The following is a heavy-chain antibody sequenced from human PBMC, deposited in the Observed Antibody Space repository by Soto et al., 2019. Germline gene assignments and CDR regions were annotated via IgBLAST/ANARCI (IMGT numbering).Heavy chain of an antibody. Sequence: SETLSLTCAFYGASSSNYYWIWIRQSPVNGLEFIGEINHILITNYNPSLKSRFTISIYTSKIHFSLRLSSFTAAYSTVYYCAGAADRRSYSGLDVWGQGTTVTVSS. CDR3: AGAADRRSYSGLDV. CDR2: INHILIT. D-gene: IGHD6-13*01. CDR1: GASSSNYY. V-gene: IGHV4-34*01. J-gene: IGHJ6*02.